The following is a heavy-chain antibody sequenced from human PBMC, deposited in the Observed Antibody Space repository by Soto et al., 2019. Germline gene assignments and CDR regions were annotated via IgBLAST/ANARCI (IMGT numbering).Heavy chain of an antibody. Sequence: PSQTLSLTCAISGDSASSNSAAWNWIRQSPSRGLEWLGGTYYRSKWYNDYAVSVKSRITINPDTSKNQFSLQLNSVTPEDTAVYYCARSQAGIAAAGIDWFDPWGQGTLVTVSS. CDR1: GDSASSNSAA. CDR2: TYYRSKWYN. V-gene: IGHV6-1*01. CDR3: ARSQAGIAAAGIDWFDP. J-gene: IGHJ5*02. D-gene: IGHD6-13*01.